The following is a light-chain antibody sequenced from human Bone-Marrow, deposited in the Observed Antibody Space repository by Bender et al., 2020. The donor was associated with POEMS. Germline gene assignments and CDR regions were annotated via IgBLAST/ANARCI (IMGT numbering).Light chain of an antibody. CDR3: CSYAGVVV. J-gene: IGLJ2*01. CDR2: EVF. V-gene: IGLV2-8*01. CDR1: SSDLGVYNY. Sequence: QSALTQPPSASGSPGQSVTISCTGSSSDLGVYNYVYWYQQRPGEAPKLIIYEVFKRPSGVPDRFSGSKSGNTASLTVSGLQAEDEAEYYCCSYAGVVVFGEGTKLTVL.